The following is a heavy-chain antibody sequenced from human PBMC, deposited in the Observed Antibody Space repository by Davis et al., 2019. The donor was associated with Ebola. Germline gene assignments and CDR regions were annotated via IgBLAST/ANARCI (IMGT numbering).Heavy chain of an antibody. CDR1: GFTFSSYW. V-gene: IGHV3-7*03. Sequence: GESLKISCAASGFTFSSYWMSWVRQAPGKGLEWVANIKQDGSEKYYVDSVKGRFTISRDNAKNSLYLQMNSLRAEDTAVYYCARDSRGQLLPSYYYYYYMDVWGKGTTVTVSS. CDR2: IKQDGSEK. D-gene: IGHD2-2*01. CDR3: ARDSRGQLLPSYYYYYYMDV. J-gene: IGHJ6*03.